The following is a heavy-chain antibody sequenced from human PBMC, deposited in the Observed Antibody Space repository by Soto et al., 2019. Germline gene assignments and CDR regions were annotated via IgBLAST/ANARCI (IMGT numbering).Heavy chain of an antibody. V-gene: IGHV1-69*05. CDR3: ARDPSYYGMDV. Sequence: SVEVSCKASRGTFSNYAITWVRQAPGQGLEWLGRIIPIFGSANYAQKFQGRVTITRDTSASTAYMELSSLRSEDTAVYYCARDPSYYGMDVWGQGTTVTVSS. CDR2: IIPIFGSA. CDR1: RGTFSNYA. J-gene: IGHJ6*02.